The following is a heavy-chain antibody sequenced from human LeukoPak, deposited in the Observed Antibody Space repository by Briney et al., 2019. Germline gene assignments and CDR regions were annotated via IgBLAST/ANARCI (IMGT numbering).Heavy chain of an antibody. CDR1: GGSISSYY. V-gene: IGHV4-4*07. CDR2: IYTSGST. Sequence: SETLSLTCTVSGGSISSYYWSWIRQPAGKGLEWIGRIYTSGSTNYNPSLKSRVTMSVDTSKNQFSLKLSSVTAADTAVYYCARDLVHYDILTGYYNENPFDYWGQGTLVTVSS. CDR3: ARDLVHYDILTGYYNENPFDY. J-gene: IGHJ4*02. D-gene: IGHD3-9*01.